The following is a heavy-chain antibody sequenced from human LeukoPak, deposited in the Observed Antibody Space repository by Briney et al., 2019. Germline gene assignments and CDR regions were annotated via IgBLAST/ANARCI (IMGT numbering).Heavy chain of an antibody. Sequence: SETPSLTCAVYGGSFSGYYWSWIRQPPGKGLEWIGEINHSGSTNYNPSLKSRVTISVDTSKNQFSLKLSSVTAADTAVYYCARALGYCSSTSCYSDYYYYMDVWGKGTTVTVSS. CDR3: ARALGYCSSTSCYSDYYYYMDV. D-gene: IGHD2-2*01. J-gene: IGHJ6*03. CDR2: INHSGST. CDR1: GGSFSGYY. V-gene: IGHV4-34*01.